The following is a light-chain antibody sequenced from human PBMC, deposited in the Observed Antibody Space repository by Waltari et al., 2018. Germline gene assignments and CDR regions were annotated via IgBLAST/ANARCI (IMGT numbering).Light chain of an antibody. CDR1: QSVSSSN. Sequence: EIVLTQSPGTLSLSPGERATLSCRPSQSVSSSNLAWYHQRPGQAPRLLIYGASSRATGIPDRFSGRGSGTDVTLTISRLEPEDFAVYYCQQYGSSPTFGGGTKVEIK. J-gene: IGKJ4*01. V-gene: IGKV3-20*01. CDR2: GAS. CDR3: QQYGSSPT.